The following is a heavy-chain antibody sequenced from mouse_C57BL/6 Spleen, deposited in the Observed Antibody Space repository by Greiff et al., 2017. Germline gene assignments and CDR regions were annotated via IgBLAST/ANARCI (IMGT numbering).Heavy chain of an antibody. D-gene: IGHD2-5*01. J-gene: IGHJ2*01. V-gene: IGHV3-6*01. CDR1: GYSITSGYY. Sequence: EVQLQQSGPGLVKPSQSLSLTCSVTGYSITSGYYWNWIRQFPGNKLEWMGYISYDGSNNYNPSLKNRISITRDTSKNQFFLKLNSVTTEDTATYYCARFYYSNYCDYWGQGTTLTVSS. CDR2: ISYDGSN. CDR3: ARFYYSNYCDY.